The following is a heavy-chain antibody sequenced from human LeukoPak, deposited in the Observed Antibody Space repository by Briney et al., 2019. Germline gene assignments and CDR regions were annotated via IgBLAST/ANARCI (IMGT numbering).Heavy chain of an antibody. CDR3: ARGPAKYDFWSGYPDRDDAFDI. D-gene: IGHD3-3*01. V-gene: IGHV1-69*01. CDR1: GGTFSSYV. CDR2: SIPIFGTA. J-gene: IGHJ3*02. Sequence: SVKVSCKASGGTFSSYVISWVRQAPGQGLEWVGGSIPIFGTANYAQKFQGRVTISADESTSTAYMELSSLRSEDTAVYYCARGPAKYDFWSGYPDRDDAFDIWGQGTMVTVSS.